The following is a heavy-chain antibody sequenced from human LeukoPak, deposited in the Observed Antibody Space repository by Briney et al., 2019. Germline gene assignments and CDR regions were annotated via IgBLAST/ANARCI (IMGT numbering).Heavy chain of an antibody. CDR2: INPNSGGT. D-gene: IGHD1-26*01. CDR1: GYTFTGYY. CDR3: AGEGLLGASYY. J-gene: IGHJ4*02. Sequence: GASVKVSCKASGYTFTGYYMHWVRQAPGQGLEWMGWINPNSGGTNYAQKFQGRVTMTRDTSTSTAYMELRSLRSDDTAVYYCAGEGLLGASYYWGQGTLVTVSS. V-gene: IGHV1-2*02.